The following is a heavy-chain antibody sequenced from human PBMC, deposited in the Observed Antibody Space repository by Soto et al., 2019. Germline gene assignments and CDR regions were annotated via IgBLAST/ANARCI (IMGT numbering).Heavy chain of an antibody. CDR3: ARDVGPVTIFGEALSGYFDF. CDR1: GFSFGNYW. Sequence: GGSLKLFCAVSGFSFGNYWMSWVRQAPGKGLEWLASIKEDGSERYYLDSVKGRFTISRDNAKDSLSLQMNSLRGEDTAFYYCARDVGPVTIFGEALSGYFDFWGQRTLVTVSS. J-gene: IGHJ4*02. CDR2: IKEDGSER. V-gene: IGHV3-7*03. D-gene: IGHD3-3*01.